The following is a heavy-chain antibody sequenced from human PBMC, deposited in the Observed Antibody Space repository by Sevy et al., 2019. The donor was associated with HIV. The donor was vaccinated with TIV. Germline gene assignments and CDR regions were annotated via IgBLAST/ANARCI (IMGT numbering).Heavy chain of an antibody. CDR1: GYTFTTYG. CDR3: ARHGDXLHDXGDYDQFYXXFHMDV. Sequence: ASVKVSCSASGYTFTTYGXSWVRQAPGQGLEWMGWISAYNGNTNYAQKFRGRVIMTTDTSTSTAYMELRSLRSDDTAVYXCARHGDXLHDXGDYDQFYXXFHMDVWGTGTTVTVSS. CDR2: ISAYNGNT. D-gene: IGHD4-17*01. J-gene: IGHJ6*03. V-gene: IGHV1-18*01.